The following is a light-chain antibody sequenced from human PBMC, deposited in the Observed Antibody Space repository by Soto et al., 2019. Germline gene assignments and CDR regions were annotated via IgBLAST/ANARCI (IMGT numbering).Light chain of an antibody. V-gene: IGKV3-11*01. CDR1: QSVSSY. Sequence: EIVLTQSPATLSLSPGERATLSCRASQSVSSYLACYQQKPGQDPRLLIYDASTRATGIPARFSGSGSGTDFPLTISSLAPEDFAVYYCQRRSTWPITFGQGTRLEIK. J-gene: IGKJ5*01. CDR2: DAS. CDR3: QRRSTWPIT.